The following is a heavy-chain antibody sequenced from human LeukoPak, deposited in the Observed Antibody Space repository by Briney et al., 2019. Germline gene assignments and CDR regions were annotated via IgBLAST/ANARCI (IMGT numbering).Heavy chain of an antibody. J-gene: IGHJ4*02. D-gene: IGHD1-1*01. Sequence: GGSLRLSRAASGFTFSSYWMHWVRQAPGKGLEWVAFIRYDGSDKYYADSVKGRFTISRDNSKNTLYLQMNSLGAEDTAVYYCAKGTSGTAYFDYWGQGTLVTVSS. CDR1: GFTFSSYW. V-gene: IGHV3-30*02. CDR2: IRYDGSDK. CDR3: AKGTSGTAYFDY.